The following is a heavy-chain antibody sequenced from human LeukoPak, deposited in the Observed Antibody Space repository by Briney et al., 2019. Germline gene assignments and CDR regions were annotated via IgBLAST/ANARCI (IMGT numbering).Heavy chain of an antibody. CDR1: GFTFTSFG. D-gene: IGHD6-19*01. Sequence: ASVKVSCKASGFTFTSFGISWVRQAPGQGLEWMGWTSAYNGDKNSAQKFQGRVTMTTDTSTSTAYMELRSLRSDDTAVYYCARSYSSGWYDGDYYYMDVWGKGTTVTISS. J-gene: IGHJ6*03. V-gene: IGHV1-18*01. CDR3: ARSYSSGWYDGDYYYMDV. CDR2: TSAYNGDK.